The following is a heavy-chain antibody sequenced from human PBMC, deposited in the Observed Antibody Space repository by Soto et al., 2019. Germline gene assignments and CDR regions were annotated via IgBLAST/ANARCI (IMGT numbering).Heavy chain of an antibody. J-gene: IGHJ4*02. Sequence: SETLSLTCTVSGCSISSYYWRWIRQPPGKGLEWIGYIYYSGSTNYNPSLKSRVTISVDTSKNQFSLKLSSVTAADTAVYYCARKFGYSSSWLDYWGQGTLVTVSP. CDR3: ARKFGYSSSWLDY. V-gene: IGHV4-59*01. D-gene: IGHD6-13*01. CDR2: IYYSGST. CDR1: GCSISSYY.